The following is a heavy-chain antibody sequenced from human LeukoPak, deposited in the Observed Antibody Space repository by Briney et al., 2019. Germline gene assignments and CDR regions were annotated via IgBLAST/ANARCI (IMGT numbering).Heavy chain of an antibody. D-gene: IGHD3-10*01. V-gene: IGHV3-23*01. CDR3: VRDLAYGSGSYEIFDN. CDR2: ISDDDDST. Sequence: GGSLRLSCATSHFTFSSHAMNWVRQAPGKGLEWVSSISDDDDSTYYADSVKGRFTISRDNAKNTLYLQMNSLRAEDTAVYYCVRDLAYGSGSYEIFDNWGQGTLVTVSS. CDR1: HFTFSSHA. J-gene: IGHJ4*02.